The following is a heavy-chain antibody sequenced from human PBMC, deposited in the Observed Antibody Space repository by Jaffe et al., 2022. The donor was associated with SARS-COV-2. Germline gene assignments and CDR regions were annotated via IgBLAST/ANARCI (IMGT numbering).Heavy chain of an antibody. CDR3: ASTPTITMVRGVINRPLWY. Sequence: QLQLQESGPGLVKPSETLSLTCTVSGGSISSSSYYWGWIRQPPGKGLEWIGSIYYSGSTYYNPSLKSRVTISVDTSKNQFSLKLSSVTAADTAVYYCASTPTITMVRGVINRPLWYWGQGTLVTVSS. CDR1: GGSISSSSYY. V-gene: IGHV4-39*01. J-gene: IGHJ4*02. D-gene: IGHD3-10*01. CDR2: IYYSGST.